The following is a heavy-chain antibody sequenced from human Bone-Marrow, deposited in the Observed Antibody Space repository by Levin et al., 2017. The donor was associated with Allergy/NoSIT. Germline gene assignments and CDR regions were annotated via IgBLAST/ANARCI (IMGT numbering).Heavy chain of an antibody. V-gene: IGHV3-64*05. CDR3: VKDGVGYGRSWYDY. Sequence: GGSLRLSCSASGFTFSNYAMHWVRQAPGKGLEYVSCISSNGASTYYADSVKGRFTISRDNSKNTLYVQMSSLRIEDTAVYYGVKDGVGYGRSWYDYWGQGTRVTVSS. J-gene: IGHJ4*02. CDR1: GFTFSNYA. CDR2: ISSNGAST. D-gene: IGHD6-13*01.